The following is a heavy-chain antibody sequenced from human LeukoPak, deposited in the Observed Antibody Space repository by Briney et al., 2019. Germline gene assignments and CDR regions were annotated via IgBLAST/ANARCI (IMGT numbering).Heavy chain of an antibody. CDR1: GGSISSYY. D-gene: IGHD6-25*01. CDR3: ARAAPTTGNFNC. V-gene: IGHV4-4*07. CDR2: IYTSGSTSGST. Sequence: SETLSLTCTVSGGSISSYYWSWIRQPAEKGLEWIGRIYTSGSTSGSTNYNPSLKSRVTMSVDTSKNQFSLRLSSVTAADTAVYYCARAAPTTGNFNCWGQGTLVTVSS. J-gene: IGHJ4*02.